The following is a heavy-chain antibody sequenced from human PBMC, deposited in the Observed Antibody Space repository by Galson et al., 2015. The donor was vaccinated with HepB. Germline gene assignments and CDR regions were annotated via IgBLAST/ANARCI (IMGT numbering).Heavy chain of an antibody. D-gene: IGHD3-22*01. CDR2: IIPIFGTA. Sequence: SVKVSCKASGGTFSSYAISWVRQAPGQGLEWMGGIIPIFGTANYAQKFQGRVTITADESTSTAYMELSSLRSEDTAVYYCARVIPAVRSGYYYGLDAFDIWGQGTMVTVSS. J-gene: IGHJ3*02. CDR1: GGTFSSYA. V-gene: IGHV1-69*13. CDR3: ARVIPAVRSGYYYGLDAFDI.